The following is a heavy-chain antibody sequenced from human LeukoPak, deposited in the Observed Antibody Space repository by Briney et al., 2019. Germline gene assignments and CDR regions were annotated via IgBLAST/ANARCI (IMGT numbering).Heavy chain of an antibody. D-gene: IGHD3-10*01. Sequence: ASVKVSCKASGYTFTSYGISWVRQAPGQGLEWMGWISAYNGNTNYAQKFQGRVTMTRNTSISTAYMELSSLRSEDTAVYYCARIKSPMVRGVISDNWFDPWGQGTLVTVSS. J-gene: IGHJ5*02. V-gene: IGHV1-18*01. CDR2: ISAYNGNT. CDR3: ARIKSPMVRGVISDNWFDP. CDR1: GYTFTSYG.